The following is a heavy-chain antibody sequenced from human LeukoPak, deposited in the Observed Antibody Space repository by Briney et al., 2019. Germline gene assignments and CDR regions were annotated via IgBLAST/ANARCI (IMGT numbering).Heavy chain of an antibody. CDR3: ARRRGERVAGPDY. CDR1: GYSFTSYW. CDR2: IHPGDSNT. Sequence: GEPLKISCKGSGYSFTSYWIVWVRQMPGQGLEWMGIIHPGDSNTKYSPSFEGQVTISVDKSISTAYLQWSSLKASDSAMYYCARRRGERVAGPDYWGQGTLVTVSS. J-gene: IGHJ4*02. V-gene: IGHV5-51*01. D-gene: IGHD6-19*01.